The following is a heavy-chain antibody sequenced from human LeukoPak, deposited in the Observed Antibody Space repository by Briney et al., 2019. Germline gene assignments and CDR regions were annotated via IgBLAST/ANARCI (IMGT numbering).Heavy chain of an antibody. CDR3: AKACYGDYCYFDY. CDR2: IRYDGSNK. Sequence: GGSLRLSCAASGFTFSSYGIHWVRQAPGKGLEWVSFIRYDGSNKYYADSVKGRFTISRDNSKNTLYLQMNSLRAEDTAVYYCAKACYGDYCYFDYWGQGALVTVSS. D-gene: IGHD4-17*01. CDR1: GFTFSSYG. V-gene: IGHV3-30*02. J-gene: IGHJ4*02.